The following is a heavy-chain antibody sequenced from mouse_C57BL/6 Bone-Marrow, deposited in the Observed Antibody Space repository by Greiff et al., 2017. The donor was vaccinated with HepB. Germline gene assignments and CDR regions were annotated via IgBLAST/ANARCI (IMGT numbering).Heavy chain of an antibody. J-gene: IGHJ2*01. Sequence: QVQLQQPGAELVRPGSSVKLSCKASGYTFTSYWMHWVKQRPIQGLEWIGNIDPSDSETHYNQKFKDKATLTVDKSSSTAYMQLSSLTSEDSAVYYCAVLLRSLYFDYWGQGTTLTVSS. CDR3: AVLLRSLYFDY. CDR2: IDPSDSET. CDR1: GYTFTSYW. V-gene: IGHV1-52*01. D-gene: IGHD1-1*01.